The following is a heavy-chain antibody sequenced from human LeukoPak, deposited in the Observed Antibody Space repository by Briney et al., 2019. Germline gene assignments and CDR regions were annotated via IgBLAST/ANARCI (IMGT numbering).Heavy chain of an antibody. J-gene: IGHJ4*02. Sequence: SQTLSLTCTVSGVSISSGGYYWSWIRQPPGKGLEWIGYIYHSGSTYYNPSLKSRVTISVDRSKNQFSLKLSSVTAADTAVYYCARGSIAAALGYWGQGTLVTVSS. CDR2: IYHSGST. V-gene: IGHV4-30-2*01. CDR1: GVSISSGGYY. CDR3: ARGSIAAALGY. D-gene: IGHD6-13*01.